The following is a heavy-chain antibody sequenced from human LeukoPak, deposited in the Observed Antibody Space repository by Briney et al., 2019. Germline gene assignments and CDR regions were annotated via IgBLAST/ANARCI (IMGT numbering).Heavy chain of an antibody. CDR2: IKQDGSEK. CDR1: GFTFSSYW. CDR3: ARGSWLLSY. V-gene: IGHV3-7*04. J-gene: IGHJ4*02. Sequence: PGGSLRLSCAAPGFTFSSYWMSWVRQAPGKGLEWVANIKQDGSEKYYVDSVKGRFTISRDNAKNSLYLQMNSLRAEDTAVYYCARGSWLLSYWGQGTLVTVSS. D-gene: IGHD3-22*01.